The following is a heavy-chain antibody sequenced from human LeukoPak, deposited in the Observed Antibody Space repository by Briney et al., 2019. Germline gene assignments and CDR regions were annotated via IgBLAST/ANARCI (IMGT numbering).Heavy chain of an antibody. V-gene: IGHV3-30-3*01. CDR1: GFTFSSYA. D-gene: IGHD2-8*02. CDR2: ISYDGSNK. CDR3: ARDRSVLVLYYYYGMDV. Sequence: GGSLRLSCAASGFTFSSYAMHWVRQAPGKGLEWVAVISYDGSNKYYADSVKGRFTISRDNSKNTLYLQMNSLRAEDTAVYYCARDRSVLVLYYYYGMDVWGQGTTVTVSS. J-gene: IGHJ6*02.